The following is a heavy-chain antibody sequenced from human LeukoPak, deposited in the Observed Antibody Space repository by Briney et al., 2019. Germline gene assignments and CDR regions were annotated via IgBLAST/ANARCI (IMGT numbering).Heavy chain of an antibody. CDR2: IYTSGST. Sequence: SETLPLTCTVSGGSISSYYWSWIRQPAGKGLEWIGRIYTSGSTNYNPSLKSRVTMSVDTSKNQFSLKLSSVTAADTAVYYCAREYSSSWYPNWYFDLWGRGTLVTVSS. D-gene: IGHD6-13*01. CDR3: AREYSSSWYPNWYFDL. CDR1: GGSISSYY. V-gene: IGHV4-4*07. J-gene: IGHJ2*01.